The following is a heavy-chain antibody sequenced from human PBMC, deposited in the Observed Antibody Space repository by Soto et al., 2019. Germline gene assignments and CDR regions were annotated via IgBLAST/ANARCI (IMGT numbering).Heavy chain of an antibody. CDR3: ARGGYCSSTSCFYNWFDP. CDR2: IYHSGST. V-gene: IGHV4-38-2*01. Sequence: PSETLSLTCAVSGYSISSGYYWGWIRQPPGKGLEWIGSIYHSGSTYYNPSLKSRVTISVDTSKNQFSLKLSSVAAADTAVYYCARGGYCSSTSCFYNWFDPWGQGTLVTVSS. J-gene: IGHJ5*02. D-gene: IGHD2-2*01. CDR1: GYSISSGYY.